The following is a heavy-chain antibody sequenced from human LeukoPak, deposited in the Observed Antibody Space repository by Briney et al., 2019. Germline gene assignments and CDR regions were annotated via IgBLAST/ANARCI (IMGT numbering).Heavy chain of an antibody. J-gene: IGHJ4*02. CDR3: TRDDGIAVAGRFDY. V-gene: IGHV6-1*01. D-gene: IGHD6-19*01. Sequence: SQTLSLTCAISGDSVSSNSAAWNWIRQSPSRGLEWLGRTYYRSKWYNDYAVSVKSRITINPDTSKNQISLQLNSVTTGDTAVYYCTRDDGIAVAGRFDYWGQGTLVTVSS. CDR1: GDSVSSNSAA. CDR2: TYYRSKWYN.